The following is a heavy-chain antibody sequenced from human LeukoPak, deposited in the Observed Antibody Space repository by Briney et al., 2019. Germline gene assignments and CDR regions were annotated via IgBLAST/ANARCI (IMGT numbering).Heavy chain of an antibody. D-gene: IGHD3-3*01. CDR1: GFTFTKYW. CDR2: IKQDGSDK. J-gene: IGHJ4*02. V-gene: IGHV3-7*01. Sequence: GGSLRLSCAASGFTFTKYWMTWVRQAPGKGLEWVGNIKQDGSDKNYMDSVKGRFTISRDNTKNTLYLQMNSLRAEDTAVYYCAKVWSGFDYWGQGTLVTVSS. CDR3: AKVWSGFDY.